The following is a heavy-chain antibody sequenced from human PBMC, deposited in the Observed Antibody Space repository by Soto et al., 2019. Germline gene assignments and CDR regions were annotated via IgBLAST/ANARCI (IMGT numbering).Heavy chain of an antibody. J-gene: IGHJ3*02. CDR2: ISSSSSTR. CDR3: ARDHDSSGWYDAFDI. Sequence: EVQLVESGGGLVQPGGSLRLSCAASGFTFSSYSMNWVRQAPGKGLEWVSYISSSSSTRYYADSVKGRFTISRDNAKNSLYLQMNSLRDEDTAVYYCARDHDSSGWYDAFDIWGQGTMVTVSS. D-gene: IGHD6-19*01. CDR1: GFTFSSYS. V-gene: IGHV3-48*02.